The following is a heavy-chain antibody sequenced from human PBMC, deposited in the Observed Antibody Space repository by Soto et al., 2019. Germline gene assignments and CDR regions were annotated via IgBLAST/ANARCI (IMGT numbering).Heavy chain of an antibody. J-gene: IGHJ3*02. CDR1: GGTFSSYA. CDR2: IIPIFGTA. D-gene: IGHD2-15*01. V-gene: IGHV1-69*13. CDR3: ARDIRLGYCSGGSCYSAAFDI. Sequence: GASVNVSCKASGGTFSSYAISWVRQAPGQGLEWMGGIIPIFGTANYAQKFQGRVTITADESTSTAYMELSSLRSEDTAVYYCARDIRLGYCSGGSCYSAAFDIWGQGTMVTVSS.